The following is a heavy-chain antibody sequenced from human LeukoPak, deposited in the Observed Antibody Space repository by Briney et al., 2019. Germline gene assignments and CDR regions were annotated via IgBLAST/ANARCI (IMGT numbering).Heavy chain of an antibody. Sequence: ASETLSLTCTVSGGSISNTFYYWGWIRQPPGKGLEWIGSINYSGSTYYNPSLKSRVTISVDTSKNQFSLRLSSVTAADTAVYYCARGSWSSNFDYWGQGTLVTVSS. J-gene: IGHJ4*02. D-gene: IGHD3-10*01. V-gene: IGHV4-39*01. CDR1: GGSISNTFYY. CDR2: INYSGST. CDR3: ARGSWSSNFDY.